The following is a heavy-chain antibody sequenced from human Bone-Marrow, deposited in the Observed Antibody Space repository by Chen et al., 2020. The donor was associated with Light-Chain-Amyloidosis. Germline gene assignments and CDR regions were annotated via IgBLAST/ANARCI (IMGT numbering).Heavy chain of an antibody. Sequence: EVQLLESGGGLVQPGGSLRLSCAASGFTFSSYSMNWVRQAPGKGLEWFSSIISSSSTIYYADSVKGRFTISRDNAKNSLYLQRNSLRAEDTAVYYCARDPSDYYYGSGSYYFDYWGQGTLVTVSS. CDR3: ARDPSDYYYGSGSYYFDY. D-gene: IGHD3-10*01. J-gene: IGHJ4*02. V-gene: IGHV3-48*01. CDR1: GFTFSSYS. CDR2: IISSSSTI.